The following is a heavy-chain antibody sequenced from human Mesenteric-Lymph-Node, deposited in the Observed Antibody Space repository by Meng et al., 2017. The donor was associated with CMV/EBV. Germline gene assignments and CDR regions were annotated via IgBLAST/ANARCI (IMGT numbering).Heavy chain of an antibody. V-gene: IGHV4-34*01. CDR3: ARFASPQSRYFDY. CDR2: INHSGST. Sequence: SETLSLTCAVYGGSFSGYYWSWIRQPPGKGLEWIGEINHSGSTNYNPSLKSRVTISVDTSKNQFSLNLSSVTAADTAVYYCARFASPQSRYFDYWGQGTLVTVSS. CDR1: GGSFSGYY. D-gene: IGHD2-2*01. J-gene: IGHJ4*02.